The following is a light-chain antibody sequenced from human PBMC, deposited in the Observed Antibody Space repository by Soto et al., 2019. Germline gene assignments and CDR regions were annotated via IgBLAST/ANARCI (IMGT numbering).Light chain of an antibody. V-gene: IGKV3-20*01. J-gene: IGKJ1*01. CDR2: GAS. Sequence: EIVLTQSPGTLSLSPGERATLSCRASQSVSSNLAWYQQKPGQAPRLLIYGASSRATGIPDRFSGSGSGTDFTLTISRLEPEDFAVYYCQQYGGSTRTFGQGTKVEMK. CDR3: QQYGGSTRT. CDR1: QSVSSN.